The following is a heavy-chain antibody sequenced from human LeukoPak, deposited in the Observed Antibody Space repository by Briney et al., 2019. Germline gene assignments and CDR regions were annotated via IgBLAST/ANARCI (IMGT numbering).Heavy chain of an antibody. CDR3: ARDLPKSPYDSSGYYLDY. Sequence: ASVKVSCKASGGTFSSYAISWVRQAPGQGLEWRGRIIPIFGTANYAQKFQGRVTITTDESTSTAYMELSSLRSEDTAVYYCARDLPKSPYDSSGYYLDYWGQGTLVTVSS. CDR2: IIPIFGTA. J-gene: IGHJ4*02. V-gene: IGHV1-69*05. CDR1: GGTFSSYA. D-gene: IGHD3-22*01.